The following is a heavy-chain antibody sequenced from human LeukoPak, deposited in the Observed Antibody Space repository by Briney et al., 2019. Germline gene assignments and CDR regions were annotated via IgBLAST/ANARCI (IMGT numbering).Heavy chain of an antibody. J-gene: IGHJ4*02. CDR1: GFTFSSYA. CDR2: ISYDGGLA. CDR3: ARDPIVGAPDYFDY. V-gene: IGHV3-30*04. Sequence: GGSLRLSCAASGFTFSSYAMHWVRQAPGKGLEWVAVISYDGGLAYYADSVRGRFTISRDYSKNTLFLQMNSLRDEDTAVYYCARDPIVGAPDYFDYWGQGTLVTVSS. D-gene: IGHD1-26*01.